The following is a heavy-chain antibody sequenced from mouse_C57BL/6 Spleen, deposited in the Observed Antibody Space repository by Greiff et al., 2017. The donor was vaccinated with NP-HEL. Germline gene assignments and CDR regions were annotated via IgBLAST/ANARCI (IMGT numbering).Heavy chain of an antibody. V-gene: IGHV1-64*01. CDR1: GYTFTSYW. CDR3: ASLTGTGAY. D-gene: IGHD4-1*01. J-gene: IGHJ3*01. CDR2: IHPNSGST. Sequence: VQLQQPGAELVKPGASVKLSCKASGYTFTSYWMHWVKQRPGQGLEWIGMIHPNSGSTNYNEKFKSKATLTVDNSSSTAYMQLSSLTSEDSAVYYCASLTGTGAYWGQGTLVTVSA.